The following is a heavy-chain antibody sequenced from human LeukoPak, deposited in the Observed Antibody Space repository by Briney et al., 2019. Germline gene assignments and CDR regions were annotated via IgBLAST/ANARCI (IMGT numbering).Heavy chain of an antibody. CDR1: GFAFSSLA. J-gene: IGHJ4*02. D-gene: IGHD3-3*01. CDR2: ISYDGSNK. Sequence: GTSLRLSCAVSGFAFSSLAMHWVRQAPGKGLEWVAVISYDGSNKYYADSVKGRFTISRDNSKNTLYLQMNSLRAEDTAVYYCARDSPYYDFWSGYYSGDVWGQGTLVTVSS. V-gene: IGHV3-30*04. CDR3: ARDSPYYDFWSGYYSGDV.